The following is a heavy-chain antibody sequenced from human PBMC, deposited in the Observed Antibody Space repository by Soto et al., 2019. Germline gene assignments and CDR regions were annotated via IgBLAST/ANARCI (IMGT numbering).Heavy chain of an antibody. CDR2: IYDSGST. V-gene: IGHV4-30-2*01. CDR1: GDSISSGGYS. J-gene: IGHJ4*02. D-gene: IGHD1-26*01. Sequence: QLQLQESGSGLVKPSQTLSLTCAVSGDSISSGGYSWNWIRQPPGKGLEWIGYIYDSGSTYYNPSLQSRLTISVDRSKNQFCLRLASVTAAGTSVYYCDRDSRGGYYFDYWGQGTLVTVSS. CDR3: DRDSRGGYYFDY.